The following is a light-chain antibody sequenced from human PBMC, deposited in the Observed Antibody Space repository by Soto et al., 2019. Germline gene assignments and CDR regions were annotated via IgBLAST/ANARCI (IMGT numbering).Light chain of an antibody. CDR1: QTATSSY. CDR3: QHYTDSLWT. J-gene: IGKJ1*01. V-gene: IGKV3-20*01. Sequence: EIVLTQSPDTLSLSPGEGATLSCRASQTATSSYLAWYQQKPGQAPRLLIYGTTTRATGIPDRFSGSGSGTDITLTISGLEPEDFAVYYCQHYTDSLWTFGQGTKVEI. CDR2: GTT.